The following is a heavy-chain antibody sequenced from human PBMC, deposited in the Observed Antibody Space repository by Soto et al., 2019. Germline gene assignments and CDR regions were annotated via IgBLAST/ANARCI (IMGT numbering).Heavy chain of an antibody. CDR2: INNDGSSI. Sequence: PGGSLRLSCSASGFTFFSYWMHWVRQAPGKGLVWVSRINNDGSSITYADSVEGRFTISRDNARNKVYLRMRSLRAEDTAVYYCVRQKVYGSGISDSMDVWGQGTTVTVSS. D-gene: IGHD3-10*01. CDR1: GFTFFSYW. J-gene: IGHJ6*02. V-gene: IGHV3-74*01. CDR3: VRQKVYGSGISDSMDV.